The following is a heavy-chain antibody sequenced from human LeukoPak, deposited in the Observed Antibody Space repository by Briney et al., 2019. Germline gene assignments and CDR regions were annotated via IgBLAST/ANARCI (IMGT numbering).Heavy chain of an antibody. D-gene: IGHD3-16*02. CDR2: IYYSGST. Sequence: SETLSLTCTVSGGSINSGDYYWSWIRQPPGKGLEWIGYIYYSGSTRFNPSLKSRLTMSIDTSKNQFSLKLSSVTAADTAVYYCARISYDYVWGSYRDSGDFDYWGQGTLVTVSS. V-gene: IGHV4-30-4*01. CDR3: ARISYDYVWGSYRDSGDFDY. CDR1: GGSINSGDYY. J-gene: IGHJ4*02.